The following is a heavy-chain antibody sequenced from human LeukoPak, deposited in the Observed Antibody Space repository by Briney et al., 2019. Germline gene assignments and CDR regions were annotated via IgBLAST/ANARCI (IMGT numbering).Heavy chain of an antibody. Sequence: GGSLRLSCAASGFTFSNYWMSWVRQAPGKGLEWVANIKQDGSEKYYVDSVKGRFTISRDNAKNSLYLQMNSLRAEDTAVYYCARDLDYYGSGSDDGQSDYWGQGTLVTVSS. CDR2: IKQDGSEK. D-gene: IGHD3-10*01. CDR3: ARDLDYYGSGSDDGQSDY. J-gene: IGHJ4*02. V-gene: IGHV3-7*01. CDR1: GFTFSNYW.